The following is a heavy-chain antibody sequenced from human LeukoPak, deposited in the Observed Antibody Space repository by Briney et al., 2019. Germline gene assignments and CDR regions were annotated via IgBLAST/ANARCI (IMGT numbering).Heavy chain of an antibody. V-gene: IGHV4-30-4*08. Sequence: SETLSLTCTVSGGSISSGDYCWSWIRQPPGKGRDGIGYIYYSGSTYYNPSPKSRVTISVDTSKNQSPLKLSSLSAADTAVYHCARGGYSSSWNDAFDIWGQGTLVTVSS. J-gene: IGHJ3*02. CDR3: ARGGYSSSWNDAFDI. CDR1: GGSISSGDYC. D-gene: IGHD6-13*01. CDR2: IYYSGST.